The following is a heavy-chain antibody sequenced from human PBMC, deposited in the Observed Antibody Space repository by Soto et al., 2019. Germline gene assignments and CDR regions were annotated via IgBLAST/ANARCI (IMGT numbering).Heavy chain of an antibody. Sequence: SVKVSSKASGGTFSSYTINWVRQAPGQGLEWMGRMIPILDITNYAQKFQGRVTITMNKSMSTAYMELSSLRSEDTAVYYCARGRDCSGGSCYPVEYYFDYWGQGTLVTVSS. V-gene: IGHV1-69*02. D-gene: IGHD2-15*01. CDR1: GGTFSSYT. J-gene: IGHJ4*02. CDR2: MIPILDIT. CDR3: ARGRDCSGGSCYPVEYYFDY.